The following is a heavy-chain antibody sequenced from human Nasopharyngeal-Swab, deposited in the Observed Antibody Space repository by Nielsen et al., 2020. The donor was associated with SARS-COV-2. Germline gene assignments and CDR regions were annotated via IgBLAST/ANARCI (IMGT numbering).Heavy chain of an antibody. CDR3: ARETAVAGDYYCDY. CDR1: GFTLSSYW. Sequence: ETLSLTCAASGFTLSSYWMHWVRHAPGKGLVWVSRINRDGSSTSYADSVKGRFTISRENAKNTLYLQMNSLRVEDTAVYYCARETAVAGDYYCDYWGQGTLVAVSS. CDR2: INRDGSST. D-gene: IGHD6-19*01. J-gene: IGHJ4*02. V-gene: IGHV3-74*01.